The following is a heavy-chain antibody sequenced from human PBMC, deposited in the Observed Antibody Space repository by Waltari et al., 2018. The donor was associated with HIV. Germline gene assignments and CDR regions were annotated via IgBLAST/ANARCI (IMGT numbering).Heavy chain of an antibody. CDR3: ARDWWQLPSGGYFFDY. V-gene: IGHV1-2*02. CDR1: RFTFTAYY. Sequence: QVQLVQSGAEVKKPGASVKVYCTASRFTFTAYYVPWVRQAPGQGLEWMGWINPKSGVTHFAQNFQGRINMTRDTSIKTAYLELSRLQSDDTAVYYCARDWWQLPSGGYFFDYWGQGTLVTVSS. CDR2: INPKSGVT. D-gene: IGHD2-15*01. J-gene: IGHJ4*02.